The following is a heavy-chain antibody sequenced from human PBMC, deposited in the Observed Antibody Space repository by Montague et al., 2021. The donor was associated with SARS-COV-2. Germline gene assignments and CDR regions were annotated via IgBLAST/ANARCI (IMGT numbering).Heavy chain of an antibody. V-gene: IGHV4-61*02. D-gene: IGHD5-12*01. CDR3: ARAHSGSWAHLDN. CDR1: GGSISSGSYY. J-gene: IGHJ4*02. CDR2: IYTSGTT. Sequence: TLSLTSTVSGGSISSGSYYWSWIRQPAGKGLEWIGRIYTSGTTDYSFSLKSRVTISVDTSKNQFSLKLTSVTAADTAVYYCARAHSGSWAHLDNWGQGSLVTVSS.